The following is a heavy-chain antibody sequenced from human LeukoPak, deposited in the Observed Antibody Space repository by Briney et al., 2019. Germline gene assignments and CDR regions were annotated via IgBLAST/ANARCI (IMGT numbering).Heavy chain of an antibody. CDR3: ARGFDSAKDFDY. CDR2: IYYSGST. V-gene: IGHV4-59*01. CDR1: GGSISSYY. J-gene: IGHJ4*02. D-gene: IGHD3-10*01. Sequence: SETLSLTCTVSGGSISSYYWSWIRQPPGKGLEWIGYIYYSGSTNYNPSLKSRVTISVDTSKNQFSLKLSSVTAADTAVYYCARGFDSAKDFDYWGQGTLVTVSS.